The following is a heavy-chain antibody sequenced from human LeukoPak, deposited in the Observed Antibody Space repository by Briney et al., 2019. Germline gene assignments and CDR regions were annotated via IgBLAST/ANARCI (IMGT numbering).Heavy chain of an antibody. V-gene: IGHV4-59*08. CDR2: MYYSGST. CDR3: ARAVSGRFDY. D-gene: IGHD6-19*01. Sequence: PAETLSLTCAVSGGSMSPYHWGWIRQPPGKGLEWSEYMYYSGSTNYNPSLNSRVTISVDTSKNQFSLRLSSVTAADTAIYYCARAVSGRFDYWGQGTLVTVCS. J-gene: IGHJ4*02. CDR1: GGSMSPYH.